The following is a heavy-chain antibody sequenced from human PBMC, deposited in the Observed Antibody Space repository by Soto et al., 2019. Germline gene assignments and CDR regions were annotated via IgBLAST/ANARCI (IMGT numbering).Heavy chain of an antibody. CDR3: TTDQYGGNFRGRYYYYGMDV. CDR1: GFTFSNAW. J-gene: IGHJ6*02. CDR2: IKSKTDGGTT. V-gene: IGHV3-15*01. D-gene: IGHD2-21*02. Sequence: TGGSLRLSCAASGFTFSNAWMSWVRQAPGKGLEWVGRIKSKTDGGTTDYAAPVKGRFTISRDDSKNTLYLQMNSLKTEDTAVYYCTTDQYGGNFRGRYYYYGMDVWGQGTTVTVSS.